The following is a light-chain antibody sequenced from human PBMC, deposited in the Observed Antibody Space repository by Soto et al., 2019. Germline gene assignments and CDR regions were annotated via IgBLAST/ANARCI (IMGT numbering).Light chain of an antibody. Sequence: QSVLTQSPSVSGAPGQRVTISCTGSSSNIGADYDVHWYQQLPGTAPKLLIYGNSNRPSGVPDRFSGSKSGTSASLAITGLQAEDEADYYCQSYDSSLSGSVFGTGTKLTVL. V-gene: IGLV1-40*01. CDR2: GNS. J-gene: IGLJ1*01. CDR1: SSNIGADYD. CDR3: QSYDSSLSGSV.